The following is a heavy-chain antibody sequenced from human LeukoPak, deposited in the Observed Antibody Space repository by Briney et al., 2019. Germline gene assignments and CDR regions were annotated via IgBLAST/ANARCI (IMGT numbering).Heavy chain of an antibody. V-gene: IGHV1-2*02. D-gene: IGHD3-3*01. CDR1: GYTFTVNY. Sequence: GASVKVSCKASGYTFTVNYMHWVRQAPGQGLEWMGWINPRSGGTNYAQKFQGRVTMTRDTSITTAYMELSRLRSDDTAVYYCVKMHYDFWSAFHIWGQGTMVTVSS. CDR2: INPRSGGT. J-gene: IGHJ3*02. CDR3: VKMHYDFWSAFHI.